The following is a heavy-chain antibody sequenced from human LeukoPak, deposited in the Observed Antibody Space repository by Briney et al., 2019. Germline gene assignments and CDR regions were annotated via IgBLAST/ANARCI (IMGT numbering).Heavy chain of an antibody. J-gene: IGHJ4*02. CDR3: ARQQLGVTAMDGIDY. V-gene: IGHV3-74*01. CDR2: IKSDGSSI. D-gene: IGHD5-18*01. Sequence: GGSLRLSCAASGVTFSSNWMHWVRQAPGKGLVWVSRIKSDGSSISYADSVKGRFTISRDNAKNTLYLQMNSLRAEDTAVYYCARQQLGVTAMDGIDYWGQGTLVTVSS. CDR1: GVTFSSNW.